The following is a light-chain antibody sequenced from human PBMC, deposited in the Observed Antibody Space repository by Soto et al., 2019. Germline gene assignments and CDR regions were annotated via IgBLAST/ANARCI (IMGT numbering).Light chain of an antibody. Sequence: ESVLTQSPGTLSLSPGERATLSLRSNQSVDSNFLAWNQQKPGQATRLLIYGASSRATGIPDRFSGSGSGTDFTLTISRLEPEDFAVYYCQQYGSSPWTFGQGTKVDIK. CDR2: GAS. J-gene: IGKJ1*01. V-gene: IGKV3-20*01. CDR3: QQYGSSPWT. CDR1: QSVDSNF.